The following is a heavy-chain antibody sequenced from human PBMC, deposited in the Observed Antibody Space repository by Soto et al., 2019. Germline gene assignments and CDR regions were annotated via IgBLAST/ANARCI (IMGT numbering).Heavy chain of an antibody. D-gene: IGHD3-3*01. J-gene: IGHJ4*02. CDR2: IYYSGST. V-gene: IGHV4-31*03. Sequence: SETLSLTCTVSGGSISSGGYYWSWIRQHPGKGLEWIGYIYYSGSTYYNPSLKSRVTISVDTSKNQFSLKLSSVTAADTAVYYCARAHDVGRITIFGVVTFDYWGQGTLVTVSS. CDR1: GGSISSGGYY. CDR3: ARAHDVGRITIFGVVTFDY.